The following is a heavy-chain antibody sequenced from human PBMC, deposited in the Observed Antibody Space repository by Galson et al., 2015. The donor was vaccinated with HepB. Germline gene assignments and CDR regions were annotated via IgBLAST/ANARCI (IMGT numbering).Heavy chain of an antibody. V-gene: IGHV3-15*01. CDR2: IKSKTDGGTT. CDR1: GFTFSNAW. D-gene: IGHD1-26*01. Sequence: SLRLSCAASGFTFSNAWMSWVRQAPGKGLEWVGRIKSKTDGGTTDYAAPVKGRFTISRDDSKNTLYLQMNSLKTEDTAVYYCITDNGWEPYYFDYWGQGTLVTVSS. CDR3: ITDNGWEPYYFDY. J-gene: IGHJ4*02.